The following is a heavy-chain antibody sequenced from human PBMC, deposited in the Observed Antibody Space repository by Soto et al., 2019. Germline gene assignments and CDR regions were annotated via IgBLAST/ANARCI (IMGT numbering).Heavy chain of an antibody. V-gene: IGHV5-51*01. D-gene: IGHD1-1*01. Sequence: RGESLKISCKGSGYSFTSYWIGWVRQMPGKGLEWMGIIYPGDSDTRYSPSFQGQVTISADKSISTAYLQWSSLKASDTAMYYCARHQSNWNDVAYYYYYGMDIWGQGTMVTVSS. J-gene: IGHJ6*02. CDR1: GYSFTSYW. CDR2: IYPGDSDT. CDR3: ARHQSNWNDVAYYYYYGMDI.